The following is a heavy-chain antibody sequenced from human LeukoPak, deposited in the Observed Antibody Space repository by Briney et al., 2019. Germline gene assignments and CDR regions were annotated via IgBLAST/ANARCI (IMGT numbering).Heavy chain of an antibody. J-gene: IGHJ3*02. CDR2: IYHSGST. V-gene: IGHV4-30-2*01. Sequence: SETLSLTCAVSGGSISSGGYSWSWIRQPPGKGLEWIGYIYHSGSTYYNPSLKSRVTISVDRSKNQFSLKLSSVTAADTAVYYCARGWGGNDAFDIWGQGTMVTVSS. D-gene: IGHD3-16*01. CDR3: ARGWGGNDAFDI. CDR1: GGSISSGGYS.